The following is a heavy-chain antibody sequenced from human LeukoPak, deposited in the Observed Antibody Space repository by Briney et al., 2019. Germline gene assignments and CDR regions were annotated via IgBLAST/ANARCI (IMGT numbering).Heavy chain of an antibody. D-gene: IGHD2-2*02. J-gene: IGHJ4*02. CDR3: ARGVPTFQELKYCSSTSCYTPAYYFDY. V-gene: IGHV3-7*01. CDR2: IKQDGSEK. Sequence: GGSLRLSCAASGFTFSSYWMSWVRQAPGKGLEWVANIKQDGSEKYYVDSVKGRFTISRDNAKNSLYPQMNSLRAEDTAVYYCARGVPTFQELKYCSSTSCYTPAYYFDYWGQGTLVTVSS. CDR1: GFTFSSYW.